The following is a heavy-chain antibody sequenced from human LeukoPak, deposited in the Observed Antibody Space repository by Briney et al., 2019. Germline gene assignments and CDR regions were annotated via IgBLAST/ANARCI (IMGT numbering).Heavy chain of an antibody. V-gene: IGHV3-30-3*01. CDR3: AKDLLGDNYDFWSGYFGAYYYYGMDV. J-gene: IGHJ6*02. Sequence: PGGSLRLSCAASGFTFSSYAIHWVRQAPGKGLEWVAVISYDGSNKYYADSVKGRFTISRDNSKNTLYLQMNSLRAEDTAVYYCAKDLLGDNYDFWSGYFGAYYYYGMDVWGQGTTVTVSS. CDR2: ISYDGSNK. CDR1: GFTFSSYA. D-gene: IGHD3-3*01.